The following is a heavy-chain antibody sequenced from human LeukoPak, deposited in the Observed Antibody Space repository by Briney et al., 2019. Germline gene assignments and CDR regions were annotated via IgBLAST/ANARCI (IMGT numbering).Heavy chain of an antibody. Sequence: PSETLSLTCSVSGGSISGYYWSWIRQPPGKGLEWIGYIYYSGSTNYNPSLKSRVTISVDTSKNQYSLKLSSVTAADTAMYYCARGHRGNYDILTGYYPGRIDYWGQGTLVTVSS. CDR1: GGSISGYY. CDR2: IYYSGST. V-gene: IGHV4-59*01. D-gene: IGHD3-9*01. CDR3: ARGHRGNYDILTGYYPGRIDY. J-gene: IGHJ4*02.